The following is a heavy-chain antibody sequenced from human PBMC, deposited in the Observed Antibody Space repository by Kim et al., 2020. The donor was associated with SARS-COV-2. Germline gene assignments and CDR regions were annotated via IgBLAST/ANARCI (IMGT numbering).Heavy chain of an antibody. CDR2: INHSGST. J-gene: IGHJ3*02. Sequence: SETLSLTCAVYGGSFSGYYWSWIRQPPGKGLEWIGEINHSGSTNYNPSLKSRVTISVDTPKNQFSLKLSSVTAADTAVYYCSRVNGLNFDWLSKANAFDIWGQGTMVTVSS. CDR1: GGSFSGYY. D-gene: IGHD3-9*01. CDR3: SRVNGLNFDWLSKANAFDI. V-gene: IGHV4-34*01.